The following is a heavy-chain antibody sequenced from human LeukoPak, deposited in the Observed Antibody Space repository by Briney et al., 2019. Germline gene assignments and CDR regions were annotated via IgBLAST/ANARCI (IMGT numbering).Heavy chain of an antibody. CDR2: IIPIFGTA. Sequence: GASVKVSCKASGGTFSNYAISWVRQAPGQGLEWMGGIIPIFGTANYAQKFRGRVTITADKSTRTAYMELSSLRSEDTAVYYCARDLDSSGYYYGYWGQGTLVTVSS. D-gene: IGHD3-22*01. J-gene: IGHJ4*02. V-gene: IGHV1-69*06. CDR3: ARDLDSSGYYYGY. CDR1: GGTFSNYA.